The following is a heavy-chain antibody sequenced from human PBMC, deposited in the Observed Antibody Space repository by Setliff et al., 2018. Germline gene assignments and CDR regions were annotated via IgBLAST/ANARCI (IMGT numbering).Heavy chain of an antibody. D-gene: IGHD1-1*01. CDR3: ARTGTYRYFDY. CDR2: IYYRGDT. Sequence: SETLSLTCNVSGDSISSGTYFWAWIRQPPGKGLEWIGRIYYRGDTYYNPSLKGRLTISVDTAQNQFSLRLTSVTAADTAVYYCARTGTYRYFDYWGQGALVTVSS. J-gene: IGHJ4*02. V-gene: IGHV4-39*01. CDR1: GDSISSGTYF.